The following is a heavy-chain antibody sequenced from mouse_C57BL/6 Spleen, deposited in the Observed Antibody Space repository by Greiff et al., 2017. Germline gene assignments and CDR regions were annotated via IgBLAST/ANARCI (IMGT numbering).Heavy chain of an antibody. Sequence: QVQLKQSGPELVKPGASVKISCKASGYAFSSSWMNWVKQRPGQGLEWIGRIYPGDGDTNYNGKFKGKATLTADKSSSTAYMQLSSLTSEDSAVYFCARNWDGAMEYWGQGTSVTAAS. CDR2: IYPGDGDT. D-gene: IGHD4-1*02. V-gene: IGHV1-82*01. CDR3: ARNWDGAMEY. J-gene: IGHJ4*01. CDR1: GYAFSSSW.